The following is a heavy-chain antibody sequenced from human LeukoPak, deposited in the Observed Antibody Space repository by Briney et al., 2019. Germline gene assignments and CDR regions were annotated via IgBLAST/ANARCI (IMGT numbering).Heavy chain of an antibody. CDR3: LVGLDY. D-gene: IGHD3-9*01. J-gene: IGHJ4*02. V-gene: IGHV3-74*01. CDR2: INSDGSGT. Sequence: GGSLRLSCAASGFTFSSYWMHWVRQAPGNGLVWVSRINSDGSGTSYADSVKGRFTISRDNAKNTLYLQMNSLRAEDTAVYYCLVGLDYWGQGTLVTVSS. CDR1: GFTFSSYW.